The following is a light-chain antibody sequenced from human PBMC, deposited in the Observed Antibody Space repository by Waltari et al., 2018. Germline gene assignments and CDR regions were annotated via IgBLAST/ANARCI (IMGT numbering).Light chain of an antibody. CDR3: QAWDSSTYV. CDR1: KLGAKY. CDR2: QDV. Sequence: YALTPSPSVSVSPGQTANITCSGKKLGAKYSCWYQQKAGQSPRLVIYQDVKRPSGIPERFSGSNSGNTATLTISETQATDEADYYCQAWDSSTYVFGTGTKVTVL. J-gene: IGLJ1*01. V-gene: IGLV3-1*01.